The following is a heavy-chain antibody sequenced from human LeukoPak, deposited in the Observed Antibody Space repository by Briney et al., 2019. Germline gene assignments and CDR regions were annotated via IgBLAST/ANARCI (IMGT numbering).Heavy chain of an antibody. CDR3: AKDFTDFWSYFDY. Sequence: GGSLRLSCAASGVTLSTYAMSWARQAPGKGLEWVSGISSSGSGDNTYYADSVMGRFTISRDSSKNTLFLHMNTLRAEDTAIYYCAKDFTDFWSYFDYWGQGTLVTVSS. CDR2: ISSSGSGDNT. V-gene: IGHV3-23*01. CDR1: GVTLSTYA. D-gene: IGHD3-3*01. J-gene: IGHJ4*02.